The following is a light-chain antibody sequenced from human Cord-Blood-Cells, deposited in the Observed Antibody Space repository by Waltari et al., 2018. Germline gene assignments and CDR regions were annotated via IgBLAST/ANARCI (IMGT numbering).Light chain of an antibody. J-gene: IGLJ1*01. Sequence: PALTQPPPGSGLPGQPTPIPSPETTSDVGGLNNVPWYQQHPGKAPKLMIYEVSNRPSGVSNRFSGSKSGNTASLTISGLQAEDEADYYCSSYTSSSTYVFGTGTKVTVL. V-gene: IGLV2-14*01. CDR3: SSYTSSSTYV. CDR2: EVS. CDR1: TSDVGGLNN.